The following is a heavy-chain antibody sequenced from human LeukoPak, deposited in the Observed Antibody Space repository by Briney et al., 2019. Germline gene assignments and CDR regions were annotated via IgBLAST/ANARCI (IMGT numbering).Heavy chain of an antibody. Sequence: PGGSLRLSCAASGFTFTSYSMNWVRQAPGKGLEWVSSIRSSSTYIYYADSVTGRFTISRDNAKNSLFLQMNSLRAEDTAVYYCARAGYCSGGNCYLDYWGQGTLVTVSS. D-gene: IGHD2-15*01. J-gene: IGHJ4*03. CDR2: IRSSSTYI. CDR1: GFTFTSYS. CDR3: ARAGYCSGGNCYLDY. V-gene: IGHV3-21*06.